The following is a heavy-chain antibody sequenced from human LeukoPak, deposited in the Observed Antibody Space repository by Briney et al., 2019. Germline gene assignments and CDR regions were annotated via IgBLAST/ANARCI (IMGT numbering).Heavy chain of an antibody. Sequence: PGGSLRLSCAASGFTFSSYAMSLVRQAPGKGLEWVSAISGSGGSTYYADSVKGRFTISRDNSKNTLYLQMNSLRAEDTAVYYASGYDSSGYYGYWGQGTLVTVSS. D-gene: IGHD3-22*01. CDR1: GFTFSSYA. CDR3: SGYDSSGYYGY. V-gene: IGHV3-23*01. J-gene: IGHJ4*02. CDR2: ISGSGGST.